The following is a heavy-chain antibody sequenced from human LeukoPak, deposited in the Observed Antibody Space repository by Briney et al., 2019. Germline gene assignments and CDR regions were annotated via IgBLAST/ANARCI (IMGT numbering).Heavy chain of an antibody. J-gene: IGHJ4*02. CDR3: ASAPYSRGSGRCFDY. CDR2: INHSGST. Sequence: SETLSLTCAVYGGSFSGYYWSWIRQPPGKGLEWIGEINHSGSTNYNPSLKSRVTISVDTSKNQFSLKLSSVTAADTAVYYCASAPYSRGSGRCFDYWGQGTLVTVSS. D-gene: IGHD6-19*01. CDR1: GGSFSGYY. V-gene: IGHV4-34*01.